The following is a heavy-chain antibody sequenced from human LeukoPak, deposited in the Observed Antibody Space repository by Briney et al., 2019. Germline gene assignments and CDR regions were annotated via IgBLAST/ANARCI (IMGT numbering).Heavy chain of an antibody. CDR1: GLTFSTYW. D-gene: IGHD2-2*01. J-gene: IGHJ4*02. V-gene: IGHV3-7*01. CDR3: ARNALGPGDY. CDR2: IKEDGSEK. Sequence: PGGSLRLSCAASGLTFSTYWMNWVRQAPGKGLEWVANIKEDGSEKYYVDSVKGRFTISRDNAKNSVYLQMNSLRAEDTAIYYCARNALGPGDYWGQGTVVTVSS.